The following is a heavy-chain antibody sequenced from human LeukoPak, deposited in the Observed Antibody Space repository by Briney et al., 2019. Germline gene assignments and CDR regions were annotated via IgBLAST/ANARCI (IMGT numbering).Heavy chain of an antibody. CDR1: GFTFSRYG. V-gene: IGHV3-30*02. CDR2: IEYDERNQ. CDR3: AELACSGGSCYLGEVAH. J-gene: IGHJ4*02. D-gene: IGHD2-15*01. Sequence: VGSLRLSCAASGFTFSRYGMHWVRQAPGKGLEWVTFIEYDERNQHYADSVKGRFTISRDNSKNTLFLLMDSLRAEDTAVYYCAELACSGGSCYLGEVAHWGQGTLVTVSS.